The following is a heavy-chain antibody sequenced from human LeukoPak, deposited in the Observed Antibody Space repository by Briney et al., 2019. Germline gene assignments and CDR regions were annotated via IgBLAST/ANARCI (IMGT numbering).Heavy chain of an antibody. CDR2: IYTSGST. V-gene: IGHV4-61*02. Sequence: SKTLSLTCTVSGGSISSGSYYWSWIRQPAGKGLEWIGRIYTSGSTNYNPSLKSRVTMSVDTSKNQFSLKLSSVTAADTAVYYCASARGDWFDPWGQGTLVTVSS. CDR3: ASARGDWFDP. D-gene: IGHD3-10*01. CDR1: GGSISSGSYY. J-gene: IGHJ5*02.